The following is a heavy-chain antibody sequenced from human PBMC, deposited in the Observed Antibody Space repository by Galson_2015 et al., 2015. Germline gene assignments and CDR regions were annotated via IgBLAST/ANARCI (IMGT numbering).Heavy chain of an antibody. D-gene: IGHD2-8*01. V-gene: IGHV3-30-3*02. Sequence: SLRLSCAASGFTFSSYAMHWVRQAPGKGLEWVAVISYDGSNKYYADSVKGRFTISRDNSKNTLYLQMNSLRAEDTAVYYCAKLRVIGYCTNGVCYTPPGYDYWGQGTLVTVSS. CDR2: ISYDGSNK. CDR3: AKLRVIGYCTNGVCYTPPGYDY. J-gene: IGHJ4*02. CDR1: GFTFSSYA.